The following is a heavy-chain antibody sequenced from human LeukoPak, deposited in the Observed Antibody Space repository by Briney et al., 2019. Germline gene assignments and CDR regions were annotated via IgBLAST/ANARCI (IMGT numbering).Heavy chain of an antibody. CDR1: GFSFSTDG. CDR3: ARGDDYGSNTRLPRFNWFVP. V-gene: IGHV3-30*02. J-gene: IGHJ5*02. Sequence: GGSLRLSCAASGFSFSTDGMHWVRQAPGKGLEWVAYVRHDEKIKYYADAVKGRFSISRDNSKSTVYLQMNSLKSGDTAVYYCARGDDYGSNTRLPRFNWFVPWGNGTLVTVSS. CDR2: VRHDEKIK. D-gene: IGHD4-23*01.